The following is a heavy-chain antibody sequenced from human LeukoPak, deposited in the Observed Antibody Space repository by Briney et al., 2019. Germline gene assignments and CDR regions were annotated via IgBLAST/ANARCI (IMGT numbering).Heavy chain of an antibody. V-gene: IGHV4-38-2*02. J-gene: IGHJ5*02. D-gene: IGHD3-10*01. CDR1: GYSISSGHY. CDR3: ARGPRFGELLWHWFDP. CDR2: IYHSGST. Sequence: SETLSLTCTASGYSISSGHYWGWIRQPPGKGLEWIGSIYHSGSTYYNPPLKSRVTISEDTSKNQFSLKLRSVTAADTAVYYCARGPRFGELLWHWFDPWGQGTLVTVSS.